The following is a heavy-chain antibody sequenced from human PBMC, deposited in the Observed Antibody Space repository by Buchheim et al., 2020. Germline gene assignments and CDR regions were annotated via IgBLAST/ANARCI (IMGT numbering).Heavy chain of an antibody. V-gene: IGHV3-23*01. J-gene: IGHJ4*02. CDR1: GFTSTSYG. Sequence: EVQLLESGGGLARPGGSLRLSCAGSGFTSTSYGMSWVRQAPGRGLEWVAGISGSGFGTWYAESVKGRFTIPRDHSANTVYLQMDSLRVEDTAIYFCAKDGGRTSWGISPLYYCDHWGQGSL. CDR3: AKDGGRTSWGISPLYYCDH. CDR2: ISGSGFGT. D-gene: IGHD7-27*01.